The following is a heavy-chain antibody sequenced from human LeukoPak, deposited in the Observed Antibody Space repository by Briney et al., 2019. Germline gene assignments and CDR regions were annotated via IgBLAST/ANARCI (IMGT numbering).Heavy chain of an antibody. J-gene: IGHJ6*02. CDR1: GGVFTTYA. CDR2: INTNTGNP. Sequence: ASVKVSCKASGGVFTTYAISWVRQAPGQGLEWMGWINTNTGNPTYAQGFTGRFVFSLDTSVSTAYLQISSLKAEDTAVYYCARPEGLGATGHGMDVWGQGTTVTVSS. CDR3: ARPEGLGATGHGMDV. D-gene: IGHD1-26*01. V-gene: IGHV7-4-1*02.